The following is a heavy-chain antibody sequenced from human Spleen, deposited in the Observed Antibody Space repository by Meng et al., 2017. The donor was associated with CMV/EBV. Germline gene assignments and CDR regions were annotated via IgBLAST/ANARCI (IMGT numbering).Heavy chain of an antibody. Sequence: GESLKISCAASGFTFDDYTMHWVRQAPGKGLEWVSLISWDGGSTYYADSVKGRFTISRDNSKNTLYLQMNSLRAEDTAVYYCAREGLGYGMDVWGQGTTVTVSS. J-gene: IGHJ6*02. CDR2: ISWDGGST. D-gene: IGHD7-27*01. CDR1: GFTFDDYT. V-gene: IGHV3-43*01. CDR3: AREGLGYGMDV.